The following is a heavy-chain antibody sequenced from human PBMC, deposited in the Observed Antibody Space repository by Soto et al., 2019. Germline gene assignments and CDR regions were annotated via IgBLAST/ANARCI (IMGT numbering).Heavy chain of an antibody. Sequence: QVQLVQSGAEVKKPGASVKVSCKASGYTFTSYGISWVRQAPGQGLEWMGWISAYNGNTNYAQKLQGRVTMTTDTSTSKAYMELRSLRSDDTAVYYCASSDIVVVPAAETFDYWGQGTLVTVSS. CDR1: GYTFTSYG. CDR3: ASSDIVVVPAAETFDY. J-gene: IGHJ4*02. V-gene: IGHV1-18*01. D-gene: IGHD2-2*01. CDR2: ISAYNGNT.